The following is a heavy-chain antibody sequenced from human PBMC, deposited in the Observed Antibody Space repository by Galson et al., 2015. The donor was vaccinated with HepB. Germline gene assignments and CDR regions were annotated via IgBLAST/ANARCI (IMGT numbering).Heavy chain of an antibody. CDR3: ARDPSGTGGYYYGMDV. Sequence: PALVKPTQTLTLTCTFSGFSLSTSGMCVSWIRQPPGKALEWLARIDWDDDKYYSTSLKTRLTISKDTSKNQVVLTMTNMDPVDTATYYCARDPSGTGGYYYGMDVWGQGTTVTVSS. J-gene: IGHJ6*02. CDR2: IDWDDDK. V-gene: IGHV2-70*11. CDR1: GFSLSTSGMC. D-gene: IGHD1-26*01.